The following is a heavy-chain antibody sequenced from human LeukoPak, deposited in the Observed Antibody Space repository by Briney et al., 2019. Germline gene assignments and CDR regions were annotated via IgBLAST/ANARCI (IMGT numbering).Heavy chain of an antibody. D-gene: IGHD5-24*01. J-gene: IGHJ4*02. CDR2: MYYRGST. CDR3: ARHGRDGYPKD. CDR1: GASISSYS. Sequence: SETLSLTCTISGASISSYSRNWIRQPPGRGLEWIGYMYYRGSTNFNPSLRSRVSMSLDTSKNQFSLKLSSVTAADTAVYYCARHGRDGYPKDWGQGTLVTVSS. V-gene: IGHV4-59*01.